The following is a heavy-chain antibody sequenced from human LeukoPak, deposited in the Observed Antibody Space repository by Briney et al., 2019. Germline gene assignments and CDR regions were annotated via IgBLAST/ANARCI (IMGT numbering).Heavy chain of an antibody. Sequence: GGSLRLSCTASGFTLSGTWMTWVRQAPGEGLEWVANIREDGTEKNYVDSVKGRFTISRDNAKNSLFLQMSNLRDDDTAIYYCARHVGISFWGPGTLVTVSS. CDR1: GFTLSGTW. D-gene: IGHD7-27*01. CDR3: ARHVGISF. V-gene: IGHV3-7*01. J-gene: IGHJ4*02. CDR2: IREDGTEK.